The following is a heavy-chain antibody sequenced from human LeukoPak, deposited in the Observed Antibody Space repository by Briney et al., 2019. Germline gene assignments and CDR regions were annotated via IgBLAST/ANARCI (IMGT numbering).Heavy chain of an antibody. V-gene: IGHV1-2*02. J-gene: IGHJ4*02. CDR2: INPNSGGT. CDR3: ARDASPMYYYDSSGYPE. Sequence: ASVKVSCKASGYTFTGYYMHWVRQAPGQGLEWMGWINPNSGGTNYAQKFQGRVTMTRDTSISTAYMELRSLRSDDTAVYYCARDASPMYYYDSSGYPEWGQGTLVTVSS. D-gene: IGHD3-22*01. CDR1: GYTFTGYY.